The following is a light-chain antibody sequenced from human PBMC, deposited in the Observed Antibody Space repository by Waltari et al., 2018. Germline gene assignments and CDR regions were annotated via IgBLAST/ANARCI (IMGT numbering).Light chain of an antibody. Sequence: IQMTQSPSFLSASVGDRVTITCRASQSISSRLNWYQQRPGKAPNLLIYAASSLRTGVPSRFSGSGSGTDFILTISSLQPEDFATYYCQQSYSTSFTFGPGTKVDLK. CDR2: AAS. CDR1: QSISSR. CDR3: QQSYSTSFT. J-gene: IGKJ3*01. V-gene: IGKV1-39*01.